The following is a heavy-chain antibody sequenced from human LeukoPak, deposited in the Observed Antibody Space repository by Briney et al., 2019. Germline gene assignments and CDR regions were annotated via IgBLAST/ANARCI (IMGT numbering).Heavy chain of an antibody. Sequence: QSGGSLRLSCAASGFTFSSYAMSWVRQAPGKGLEWVSGINWNGGSTSYADSVKGRFTISRDTAKNSLYLQMNSLRAEDTALYYCARLKAAAGSNFDYWGQGTLVTVSS. CDR1: GFTFSSYA. D-gene: IGHD6-13*01. CDR3: ARLKAAAGSNFDY. J-gene: IGHJ4*02. V-gene: IGHV3-20*04. CDR2: INWNGGST.